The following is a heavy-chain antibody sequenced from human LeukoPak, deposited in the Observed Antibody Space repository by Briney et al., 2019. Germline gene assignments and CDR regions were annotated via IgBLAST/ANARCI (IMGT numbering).Heavy chain of an antibody. CDR2: INPGGGST. V-gene: IGHV1-46*01. J-gene: IGHJ5*02. Sequence: ASVKVSCKASGYTFTSYYMHWVRQAPGQGLEWMGIINPGGGSTSYAQKFQGRVTMTRDTSTSTVYMELSSLRSEDTAVYYCAGGGFYDILTGYSNWLDPWGQGTLVTVSS. CDR3: AGGGFYDILTGYSNWLDP. CDR1: GYTFTSYY. D-gene: IGHD3-9*01.